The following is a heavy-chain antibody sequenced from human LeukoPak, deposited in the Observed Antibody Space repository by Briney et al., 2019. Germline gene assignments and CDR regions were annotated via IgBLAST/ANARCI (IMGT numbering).Heavy chain of an antibody. CDR1: GHALSDLS. CDR3: ATDSDPWGPAAGTIDY. V-gene: IGHV1-24*01. CDR2: FDPEVGDK. D-gene: IGHD6-13*01. J-gene: IGHJ4*02. Sequence: ASVKVSCKISGHALSDLSIHWVRQAPGRGPEWMGGFDPEVGDKMHAQKFQGRVTMTEDTSTDTAYMELNSLRSEDTAVYYCATDSDPWGPAAGTIDYWGQETLVTVSS.